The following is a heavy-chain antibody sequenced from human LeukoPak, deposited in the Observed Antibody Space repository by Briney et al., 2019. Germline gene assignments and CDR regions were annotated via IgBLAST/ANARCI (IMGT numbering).Heavy chain of an antibody. Sequence: PGRSLRLSCAASGFTFDDYAMHWVRQAPGKGLERVSGISWNSGSIGYADSVKGRFTISRDNAKNSLYLQMNSLRAEDTALYYCAKDIGRGDYGDSPDYWGQGTLVTVSS. V-gene: IGHV3-9*01. D-gene: IGHD4-17*01. J-gene: IGHJ4*02. CDR3: AKDIGRGDYGDSPDY. CDR1: GFTFDDYA. CDR2: ISWNSGSI.